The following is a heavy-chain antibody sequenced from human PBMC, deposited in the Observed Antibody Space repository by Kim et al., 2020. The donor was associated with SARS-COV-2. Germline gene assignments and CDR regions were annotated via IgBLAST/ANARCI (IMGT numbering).Heavy chain of an antibody. CDR2: IFSDGTT. Sequence: GGSLRLSCAASGFAFNTYWIHWVRQVPGKGLVWVSRIFSDGTTSYADSVKGRFTISRDNANNMVYLQMNSLRPEDTAVYHCVRDRPQWDWGQGTLVTVSS. CDR3: VRDRPQWD. V-gene: IGHV3-74*01. CDR1: GFAFNTYW. D-gene: IGHD6-6*01. J-gene: IGHJ4*02.